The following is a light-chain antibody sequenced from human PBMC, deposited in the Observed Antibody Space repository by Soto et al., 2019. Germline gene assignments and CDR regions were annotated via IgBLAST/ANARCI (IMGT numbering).Light chain of an antibody. Sequence: EIVMTQSPATPSVSPGERTTVSCRASQSVSSNLAWYQQKPGQAPRLLLYGASTRATDIAARFSGSGSGTEFTLTFSSLQSEDFAVYYCQQYNNCPPLFTFGRGTKVDIK. J-gene: IGKJ3*01. V-gene: IGKV3-15*01. CDR1: QSVSSN. CDR3: QQYNNCPPLFT. CDR2: GAS.